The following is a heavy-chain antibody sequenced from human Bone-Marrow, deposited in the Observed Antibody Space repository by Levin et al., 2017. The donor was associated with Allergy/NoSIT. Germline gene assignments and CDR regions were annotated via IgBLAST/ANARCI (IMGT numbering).Heavy chain of an antibody. CDR1: GFIFSSYD. Sequence: SCEGSGFIFSSYDLTWVRQAPGKGLERVSSISQSGSTTYHADSVQGRFSISRDTGKNSLVLQMNSLRVEDTAIYYCARRYCSGSSCFGHLDSWGQGSLVTVSP. J-gene: IGHJ4*02. CDR3: ARRYCSGSSCFGHLDS. V-gene: IGHV3-48*03. D-gene: IGHD2-15*01. CDR2: ISQSGSTT.